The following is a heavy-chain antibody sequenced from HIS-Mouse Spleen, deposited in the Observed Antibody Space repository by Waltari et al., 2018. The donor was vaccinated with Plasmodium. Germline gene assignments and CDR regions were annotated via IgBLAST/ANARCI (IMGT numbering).Heavy chain of an antibody. D-gene: IGHD6-13*01. CDR1: GFTFSSYW. Sequence: EVQLVESGGGLVQPGGSLRLSCAASGFTFSSYWMGWVRQAQGEGLEWVANIKQDGSEKYYVDSVKGRFTISRDNAKNSLYLQMNSLRAEDTAVYYCASSWYWYFDLWGRGTLVTVSS. J-gene: IGHJ2*01. CDR3: ASSWYWYFDL. V-gene: IGHV3-7*01. CDR2: IKQDGSEK.